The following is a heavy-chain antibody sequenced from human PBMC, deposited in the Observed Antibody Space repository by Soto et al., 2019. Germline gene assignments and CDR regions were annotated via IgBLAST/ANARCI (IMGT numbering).Heavy chain of an antibody. V-gene: IGHV1-18*01. Sequence: QVQLVQSGAEMKQPGASVKVSCKTSGSAFSGYRLSWVRQGPGQGLEWMGWISGYNGNIDYEQKFQGRVTMTTDTSTSTAYMELRSLRSDDTAVYYCARDLGPPNWFDSWGQGTLVTVSS. J-gene: IGHJ5*01. CDR1: GSAFSGYR. CDR2: ISGYNGNI. CDR3: ARDLGPPNWFDS. D-gene: IGHD2-8*01.